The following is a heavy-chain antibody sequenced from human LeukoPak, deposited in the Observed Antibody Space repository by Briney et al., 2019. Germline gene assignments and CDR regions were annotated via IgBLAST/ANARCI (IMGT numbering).Heavy chain of an antibody. CDR2: INPKTGGT. J-gene: IGHJ6*03. V-gene: IGHV1-2*02. Sequence: ASVKVSCKTSGYTFTGFFIHWVRLAPGQGLEWMGWINPKTGGTNYGQKFHGRVTMTRDTSVSTVYMELRRLRYDDTAVYYCARGREILVVPFYYYIDVWAGGPRSPSP. CDR3: ARGREILVVPFYYYIDV. D-gene: IGHD2-2*01. CDR1: GYTFTGFF.